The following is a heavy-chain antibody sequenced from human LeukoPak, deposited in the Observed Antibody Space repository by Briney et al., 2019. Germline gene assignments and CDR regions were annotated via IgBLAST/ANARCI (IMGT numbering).Heavy chain of an antibody. CDR1: GGSISSGDYY. Sequence: SETLSLTCTVSGGSISSGDYYWSWIRQPPGKGLEWIGYIYYSGSTYYNPSLKSRVTISVDTSKNQFSLKLSSVTAADTAVYYCARQWELRRLAFDIWGQGTMVTVSS. J-gene: IGHJ3*02. D-gene: IGHD1-26*01. CDR2: IYYSGST. V-gene: IGHV4-30-4*02. CDR3: ARQWELRRLAFDI.